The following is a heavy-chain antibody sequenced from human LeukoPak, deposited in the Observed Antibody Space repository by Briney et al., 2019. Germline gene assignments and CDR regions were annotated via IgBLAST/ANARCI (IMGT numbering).Heavy chain of an antibody. CDR1: GFTFSSYA. J-gene: IGHJ4*02. V-gene: IGHV3-23*01. CDR2: ISGSGGST. CDR3: AKDSMITFGGVIVPEGDY. D-gene: IGHD3-16*02. Sequence: GGSLRLSCAASGFTFSSYAMSWARQAPGKGLEWVSAISGSGGSTYYADSVKGRFTISRDNSKNTLYLQMNSPRAGDTAVYYCAKDSMITFGGVIVPEGDYWGQGTLVTVSS.